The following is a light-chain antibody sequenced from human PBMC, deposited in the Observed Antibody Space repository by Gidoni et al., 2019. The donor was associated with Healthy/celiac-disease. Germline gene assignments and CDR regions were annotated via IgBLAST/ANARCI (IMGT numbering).Light chain of an antibody. CDR1: QGISNY. V-gene: IGKV1-27*01. CDR2: AAS. Sequence: DIPMTQSPSSLSASVGDRVTITCRASQGISNYLAWYQQQPGKVPNLLIYAASTLQSGVPSRFRCSGSGTDFTLTISSLKPEDVATYYCQKYNRAPPTFGGGTKVEIK. J-gene: IGKJ4*01. CDR3: QKYNRAPPT.